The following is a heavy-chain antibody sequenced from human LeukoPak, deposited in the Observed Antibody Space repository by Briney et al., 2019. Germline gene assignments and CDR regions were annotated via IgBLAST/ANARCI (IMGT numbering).Heavy chain of an antibody. D-gene: IGHD3-10*01. CDR1: GFTFPSYG. V-gene: IGHV3-23*01. Sequence: GGSLRLSCAASGFTFPSYGMSWVRQAPGKGLEWVSGLSGSGGSTYYADSVKGRFTISRDNSKNTLYLQMNSLRAEDTAVYYCAKSIGNQGLVLDYCRQSPLVTVSS. J-gene: IGHJ4*02. CDR2: LSGSGGST. CDR3: AKSIGNQGLVLDY.